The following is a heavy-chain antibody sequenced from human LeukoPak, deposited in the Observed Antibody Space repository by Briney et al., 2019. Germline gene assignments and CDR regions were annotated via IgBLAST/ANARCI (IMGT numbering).Heavy chain of an antibody. J-gene: IGHJ4*02. CDR2: IKIDGSGT. Sequence: GGSLRLSCVASGFTFSSYWMHWVRQAPGKGLVWVSRIKIDGSGTGYADSVKGRFTISRDNAKNTLYLQMNSLRADDTAVYYCARDSTVSDFDYWDQGTLVTVSS. V-gene: IGHV3-74*01. CDR3: ARDSTVSDFDY. D-gene: IGHD4-17*01. CDR1: GFTFSSYW.